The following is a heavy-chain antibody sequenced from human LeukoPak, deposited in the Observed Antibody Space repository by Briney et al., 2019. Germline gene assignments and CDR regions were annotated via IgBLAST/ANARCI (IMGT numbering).Heavy chain of an antibody. CDR1: GGSISSYY. D-gene: IGHD3-22*01. J-gene: IGHJ3*02. Sequence: SETLSLTCTVSGGSISSYYWSWIRQPPGKGLGWIGYIYYSGSTNYNPSLKSRVTISVDTSKNQFSLKLSSVTAADTAVYYCARVRGYYYDSSGYNAFDIWGQGTMVTVSS. CDR3: ARVRGYYYDSSGYNAFDI. V-gene: IGHV4-59*01. CDR2: IYYSGST.